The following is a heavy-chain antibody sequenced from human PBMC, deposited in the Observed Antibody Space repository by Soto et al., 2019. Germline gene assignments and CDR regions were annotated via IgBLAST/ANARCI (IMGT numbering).Heavy chain of an antibody. V-gene: IGHV4-34*01. CDR1: GDSFSDSY. D-gene: IGHD2-8*01. CDR3: ALWGYCTNAVCNWFEP. CDR2: IDHGGRT. Sequence: SETLSLTCAVYGDSFSDSYWNWIRQPPGKGLEWIGEIDHGGRTRYNPSLKSRVTISVDASKNQFSLSLSSVTAADTAVYFCALWGYCTNAVCNWFEPWGQGTLVTVS. J-gene: IGHJ5*02.